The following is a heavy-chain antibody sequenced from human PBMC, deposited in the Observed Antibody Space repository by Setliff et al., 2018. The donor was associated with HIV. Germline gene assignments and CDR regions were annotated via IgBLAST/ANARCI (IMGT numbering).Heavy chain of an antibody. CDR3: AREGAVVGTSRPHFDD. V-gene: IGHV1-8*01. D-gene: IGHD6-19*01. CDR1: GYTFGSHD. J-gene: IGHJ4*02. CDR2: MNPGSGNT. Sequence: ASVKVSCKASGYTFGSHDINWVRQVTGQGLEWMGWMNPGSGNTGYSQKFQGRVTMTRNTSISTAYMELNSLESEDTAVYYCAREGAVVGTSRPHFDDWGQGTLVTVS.